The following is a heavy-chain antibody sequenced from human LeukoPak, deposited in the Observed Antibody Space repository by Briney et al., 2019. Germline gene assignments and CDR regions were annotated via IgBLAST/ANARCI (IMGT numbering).Heavy chain of an antibody. CDR3: ASQPIAAAGSRGDY. Sequence: GGSLRLSCAASGFTFSIYWMSWVRQAPGKGLEGVANIKQDGSEKYYVDSVKGRFTISRDNAKNSLYLQMNSLRAEDTAVYYCASQPIAAAGSRGDYWGQGTLVTVSS. CDR1: GFTFSIYW. V-gene: IGHV3-7*03. D-gene: IGHD6-13*01. CDR2: IKQDGSEK. J-gene: IGHJ4*02.